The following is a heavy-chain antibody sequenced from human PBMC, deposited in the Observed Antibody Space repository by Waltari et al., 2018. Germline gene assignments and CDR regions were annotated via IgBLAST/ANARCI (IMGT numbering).Heavy chain of an antibody. D-gene: IGHD5-18*01. Sequence: EVQLLESGGGLVQPGGSLRLSCAASGFTFSSYAMSWVRQAPGKGLEWVSVIYSGGSSTYYADSVKGRFTISRDNSKNTLYLQMNSLRAEDAAVYCCAKDQGEQLWATYFDYWGQGTLVTVSS. CDR1: GFTFSSYA. J-gene: IGHJ4*02. V-gene: IGHV3-23*03. CDR3: AKDQGEQLWATYFDY. CDR2: IYSGGSST.